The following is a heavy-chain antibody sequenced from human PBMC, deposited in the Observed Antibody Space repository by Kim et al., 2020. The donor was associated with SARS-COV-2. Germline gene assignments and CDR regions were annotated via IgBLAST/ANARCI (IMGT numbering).Heavy chain of an antibody. D-gene: IGHD6-19*01. J-gene: IGHJ4*02. Sequence: GGSLRLSCAASGFTFSDYWMHWVRQAPGSGLVWVSCIKRHGSGPTYADSVKGRFTIPRHNAKNTLYLQTNSLTDEDTAMYYCARETAVTGEYYFDFWGQGSLVTVSS. CDR3: ARETAVTGEYYFDF. CDR1: GFTFSDYW. V-gene: IGHV3-74*01. CDR2: IKRHGSGP.